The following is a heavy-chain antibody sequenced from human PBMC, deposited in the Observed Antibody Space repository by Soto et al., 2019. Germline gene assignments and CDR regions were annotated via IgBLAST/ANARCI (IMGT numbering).Heavy chain of an antibody. J-gene: IGHJ4*02. D-gene: IGHD1-26*01. CDR2: IYYSGST. V-gene: IGHV4-59*01. CDR1: GGSISSYY. Sequence: SETLSLTCTVSGGSISSYYWSWIRQPPGKGLEWIGYIYYSGSTNYNPSLKSRVTISVDTSKNQFSLKLSSVTAADTAVYYCARARAILLHFDYWGQGTLVTVS. CDR3: ARARAILLHFDY.